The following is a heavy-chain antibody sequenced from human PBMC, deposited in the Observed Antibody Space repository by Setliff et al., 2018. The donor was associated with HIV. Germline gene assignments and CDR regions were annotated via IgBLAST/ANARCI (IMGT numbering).Heavy chain of an antibody. Sequence: SETLSLTCTVSGVSISAYYWNWIRQSPGKGLEWIGFGYYSGTTYYNPSLKSRVTISVDTSKNHFSLKLSSVTAADTAVYYCARSYYNFANGYYYYYYMDVWGKGTTVTVSS. CDR3: ARSYYNFANGYYYYYYMDV. J-gene: IGHJ6*03. D-gene: IGHD3-3*01. CDR2: GYYSGTT. V-gene: IGHV4-59*01. CDR1: GVSISAYY.